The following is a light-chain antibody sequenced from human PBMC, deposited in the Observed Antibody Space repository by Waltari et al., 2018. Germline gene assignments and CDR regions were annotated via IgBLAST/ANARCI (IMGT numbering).Light chain of an antibody. CDR2: KAS. CDR1: QNINTW. Sequence: DTQMTQSPSTLSATVGDRVAITCRASQNINTWLAWHQQKPGRAPKLLIYKASNLESGVPSRFSGSGSGTEFTLTISSLQPDDFATYYCLQYNGEPRTFGQGTKVEVK. V-gene: IGKV1-5*03. J-gene: IGKJ1*01. CDR3: LQYNGEPRT.